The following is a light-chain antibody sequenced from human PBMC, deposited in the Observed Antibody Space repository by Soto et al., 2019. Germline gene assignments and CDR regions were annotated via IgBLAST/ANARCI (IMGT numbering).Light chain of an antibody. CDR1: QSVSSS. J-gene: IGKJ1*01. Sequence: EIVLTQSPGTLSLSPGERATLSCRASQSVSSSLAWYQQKPGQAPSLLIYAASSRATGIPGRFSGSGSGAVFTLTISIQEHEDVVVYYCQQYGSSPVTFGQGTQVEIK. CDR2: AAS. CDR3: QQYGSSPVT. V-gene: IGKV3-20*01.